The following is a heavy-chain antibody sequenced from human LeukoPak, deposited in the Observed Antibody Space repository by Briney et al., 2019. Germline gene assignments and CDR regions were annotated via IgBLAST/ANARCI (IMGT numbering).Heavy chain of an antibody. V-gene: IGHV3-30-3*01. CDR2: ISYDGSNK. D-gene: IGHD2-15*01. CDR3: ASGVVVADKLVY. CDR1: GFTFSSYA. J-gene: IGHJ4*02. Sequence: GGSLRLSCAASGFTFSSYAMHWVRQAPGKGLERVAVISYDGSNKYYADSVKGRFTISRDNSKNTLYLQMNSLRAEDTAVYYCASGVVVADKLVYWGQGTLVTVSS.